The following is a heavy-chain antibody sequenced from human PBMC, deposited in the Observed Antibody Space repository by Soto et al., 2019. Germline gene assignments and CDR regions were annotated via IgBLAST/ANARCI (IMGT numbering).Heavy chain of an antibody. CDR2: IYWDDDK. D-gene: IGHD2-15*01. J-gene: IGHJ6*03. CDR3: AHILVCSGGSCPYHYYYIDV. CDR1: GFSLSSSGVD. Sequence: QITLKETGPTLVKPTQNLTLTCTFSGFSLSSSGVDVGCIRQPPGKALEWLALIYWDDDKRHSPSLKSRLTSTEDTPQNQRLLKMNNMDPVDKATYYCAHILVCSGGSCPYHYYYIDVLGQGT. V-gene: IGHV2-5*02.